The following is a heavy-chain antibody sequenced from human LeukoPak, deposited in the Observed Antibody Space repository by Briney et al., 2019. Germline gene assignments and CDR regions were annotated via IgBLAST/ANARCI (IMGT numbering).Heavy chain of an antibody. Sequence: RASETLSLTCTVSGGSISSGDYYWTWIRQPPGKDLEWIGYIYYSGTTYYNPSLKSRVTISVDRSKNQFSLKLSSVTAADTAVYYCARDLPYDSSGNFDYWGQGTLVTVSS. D-gene: IGHD3-22*01. CDR2: IYYSGTT. CDR1: GGSISSGDYY. J-gene: IGHJ4*02. CDR3: ARDLPYDSSGNFDY. V-gene: IGHV4-30-2*01.